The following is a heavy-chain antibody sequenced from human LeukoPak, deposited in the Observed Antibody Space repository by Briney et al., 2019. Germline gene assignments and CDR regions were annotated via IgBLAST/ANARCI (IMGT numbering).Heavy chain of an antibody. D-gene: IGHD4-23*01. Sequence: SSVKVSCKASGGTFSSYAISWVRQAPGQGLEWMGGIIPIFGTANYAQKFQGRVTITADKSTSTAYMELSSLRSEDTAVYYCARGGLDYGGNQPFDYWGQRTLVTVSS. CDR3: ARGGLDYGGNQPFDY. CDR2: IIPIFGTA. CDR1: GGTFSSYA. V-gene: IGHV1-69*06. J-gene: IGHJ4*02.